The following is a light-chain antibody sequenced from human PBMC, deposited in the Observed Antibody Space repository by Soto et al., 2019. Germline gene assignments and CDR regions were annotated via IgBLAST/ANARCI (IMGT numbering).Light chain of an antibody. V-gene: IGLV2-14*01. Sequence: QSALTQPASVSGSPGQSITISCTGTSSDVGAYNFVSWYQQHPGKAPKVMIYEVSHRPSGVSSRFSGSKSGNTASLTISGLQAEDEADYYCSSYTGSSTSVFGSGTRSPS. CDR3: SSYTGSSTSV. J-gene: IGLJ1*01. CDR2: EVS. CDR1: SSDVGAYNF.